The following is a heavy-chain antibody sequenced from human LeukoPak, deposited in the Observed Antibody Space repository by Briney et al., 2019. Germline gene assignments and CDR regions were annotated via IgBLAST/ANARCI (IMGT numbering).Heavy chain of an antibody. D-gene: IGHD3-9*01. J-gene: IGHJ3*02. CDR3: ARGAFDSRWACDI. Sequence: ASVTVSCKTSGYTFNNFGITWVRQAPGQGLEWMGWISAYNGNTNYAQKLQGRVTMTTDTSTSTAYMELRSLRSDDTAAYYCARGAFDSRWACDIWGQGTMVTVSS. CDR2: ISAYNGNT. CDR1: GYTFNNFG. V-gene: IGHV1-18*01.